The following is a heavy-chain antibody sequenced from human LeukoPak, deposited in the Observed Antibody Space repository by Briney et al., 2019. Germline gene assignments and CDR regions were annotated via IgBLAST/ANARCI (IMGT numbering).Heavy chain of an antibody. CDR1: GFTFSGHA. Sequence: GGSLRLSCTVSGFTFSGHALHWVRQVPGKGLEWVALVSYDGVNKYYAESVKGRFTISRDNSRNILYLQMNSLRTEDTAVYYCARERVGTTWFVGDWGQGTLVTVSS. CDR2: VSYDGVNK. D-gene: IGHD1-26*01. J-gene: IGHJ4*02. CDR3: ARERVGTTWFVGD. V-gene: IGHV3-30*04.